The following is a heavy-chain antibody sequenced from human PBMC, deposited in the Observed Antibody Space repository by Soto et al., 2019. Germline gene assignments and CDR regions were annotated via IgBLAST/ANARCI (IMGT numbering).Heavy chain of an antibody. CDR2: IYPGDSDT. Sequence: GESLKSSGKGSGYSFTIYCIGWVRQMPGKGLEWMGIIYPGDSDTRYSPSFQGQVTISADKSISTAYLQWSSLKASDTAMYYCARLPAYYFDYWGQGTLVTVSS. CDR3: ARLPAYYFDY. CDR1: GYSFTIYC. J-gene: IGHJ4*02. V-gene: IGHV5-51*01.